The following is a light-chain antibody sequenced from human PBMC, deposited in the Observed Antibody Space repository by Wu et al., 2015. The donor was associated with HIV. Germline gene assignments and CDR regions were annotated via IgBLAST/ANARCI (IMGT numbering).Light chain of an antibody. Sequence: DSVLTQSPGTLSLSPGERATLSCRASQRMSSSYIAWYQQKPGQAPRLLIYDASNRATGIPARFSGSGSGTDFTLTISSLEPEDFAVYYCQQRSNWPPRLTFGGGTKVEIK. V-gene: IGKV3D-20*02. CDR1: QRMSSSY. J-gene: IGKJ4*01. CDR2: DAS. CDR3: QQRSNWPPRLT.